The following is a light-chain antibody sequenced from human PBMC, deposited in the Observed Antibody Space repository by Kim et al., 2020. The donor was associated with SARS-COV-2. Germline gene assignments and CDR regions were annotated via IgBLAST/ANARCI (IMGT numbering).Light chain of an antibody. CDR1: ALPKQY. Sequence: SYELTQPPSVSVSPGQTARITCSGDALPKQYAYWYQQKPGQAPVLVIYKDSERPSGIPERFSGSSSGTTVTLTISGVQAEDEDDYYCQSADSSGTWVFGGGTQLTVL. CDR2: KDS. CDR3: QSADSSGTWV. J-gene: IGLJ3*02. V-gene: IGLV3-25*03.